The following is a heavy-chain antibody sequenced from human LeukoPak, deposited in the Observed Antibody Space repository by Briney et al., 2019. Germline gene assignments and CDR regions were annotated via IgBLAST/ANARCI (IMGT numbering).Heavy chain of an antibody. J-gene: IGHJ4*02. D-gene: IGHD3-10*01. CDR1: GYSFTSYG. CDR2: ISAHNGNT. V-gene: IGHV1-18*01. Sequence: ASVKVSCKASGYSFTSYGISWVRQAPGQGLEWMGWISAHNGNTKYAQEVQGRVTMTTDTSTSTAYMEMRSLRSEDTAAYYCARDLGNYFHFWGQGILVTVSS. CDR3: ARDLGNYFHF.